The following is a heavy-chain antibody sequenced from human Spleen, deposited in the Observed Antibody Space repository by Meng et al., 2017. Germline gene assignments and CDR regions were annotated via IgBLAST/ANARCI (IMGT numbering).Heavy chain of an antibody. CDR1: GFTFSSYE. CDR3: ARGRAYYDILTGSTAMDV. Sequence: GGSLRLSCAASGFTFSSYEMNWVRQAPGKGLEWVSYISSSGSTIYYADSVKGRFTISRDNAKNSLYLQMNSLRAEDTAVYYCARGRAYYDILTGSTAMDVWGQGTTVTVSS. V-gene: IGHV3-48*03. J-gene: IGHJ6*02. CDR2: ISSSGSTI. D-gene: IGHD3-9*01.